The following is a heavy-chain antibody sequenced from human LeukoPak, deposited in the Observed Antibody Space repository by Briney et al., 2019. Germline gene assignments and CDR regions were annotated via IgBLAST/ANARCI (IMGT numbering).Heavy chain of an antibody. J-gene: IGHJ4*02. CDR1: GFTFDDYA. CDR3: AKSISWQWLGYYFDY. D-gene: IGHD6-19*01. V-gene: IGHV3-9*01. Sequence: QSGGSLRLSCAASGFTFDDYAMHWVRQAPGKGLEWVSGISWNSGSIGYADSVKGRFTISRDNAKNSLYPQMNSLRAEDTALYYCAKSISWQWLGYYFDYWGQGTLVAVSS. CDR2: ISWNSGSI.